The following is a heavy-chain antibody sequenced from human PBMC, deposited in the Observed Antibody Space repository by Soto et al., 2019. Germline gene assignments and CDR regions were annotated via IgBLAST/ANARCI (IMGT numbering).Heavy chain of an antibody. Sequence: SGPTLVNPTETLTLTCTVSGFSLSNPRMGVSWIRQPPGKALEWLAHIFSNDEKSYSTSLKSRLTISRDTSKSQVVLTMTNMDPDDTATYHCARIQRISMIVVSKPYFDYWGQGPLLTVSS. J-gene: IGHJ4*02. D-gene: IGHD3-22*01. CDR3: ARIQRISMIVVSKPYFDY. CDR2: IFSNDEK. CDR1: GFSLSNPRMG. V-gene: IGHV2-26*01.